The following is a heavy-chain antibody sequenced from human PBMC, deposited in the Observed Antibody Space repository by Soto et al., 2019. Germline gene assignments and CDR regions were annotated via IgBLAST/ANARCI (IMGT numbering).Heavy chain of an antibody. Sequence: LRLSCAASGFTFSSYSMNWVRQAPGKGLEWVSSISSSSSYIYYADSVKGRFTISRDNAKNSLYLQMNSLRAEDTAVYYCARSLSCSGGSCSHYYYYGMDVWGQGTTVTVSS. CDR2: ISSSSSYI. CDR1: GFTFSSYS. J-gene: IGHJ6*02. D-gene: IGHD2-15*01. CDR3: ARSLSCSGGSCSHYYYYGMDV. V-gene: IGHV3-21*01.